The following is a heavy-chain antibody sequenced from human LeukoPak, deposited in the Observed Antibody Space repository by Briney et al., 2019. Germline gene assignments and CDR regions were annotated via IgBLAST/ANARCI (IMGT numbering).Heavy chain of an antibody. J-gene: IGHJ4*02. CDR3: ARDSSQMATIF. CDR2: ISSSGSTI. Sequence: GGSLRLSCAASGSTFSSYEMNWVRQAPGKGLEWVSYISSSGSTIYYADSVKGRFTISRDNAKNSLYLQMNSLRAEDTAVYYCARDSSQMATIFWGQGTLVTVSS. V-gene: IGHV3-48*03. D-gene: IGHD5-24*01. CDR1: GSTFSSYE.